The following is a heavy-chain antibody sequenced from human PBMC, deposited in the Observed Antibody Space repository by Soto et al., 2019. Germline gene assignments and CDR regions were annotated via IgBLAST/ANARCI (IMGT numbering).Heavy chain of an antibody. CDR2: ISGSGKDT. Sequence: GGSLRLSCVASGFDLTSSRMNWVRQAPGKGLEWVASISGSGKDTFYRHSVKGRFAISRDSAGTSLFLRVDSVKVEDTAVYHCARVHLVAGSAFYCAMDAWGPGTAVTVSS. J-gene: IGHJ6*02. CDR3: ARVHLVAGSAFYCAMDA. V-gene: IGHV3-21*01. D-gene: IGHD6-6*01. CDR1: GFDLTSSR.